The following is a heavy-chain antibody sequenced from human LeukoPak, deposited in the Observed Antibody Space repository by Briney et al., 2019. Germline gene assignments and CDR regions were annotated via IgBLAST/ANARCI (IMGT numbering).Heavy chain of an antibody. Sequence: GGSLRLSCAVSGFTVSNHFRSWVRQAPGKGLEWVSIIYSAGSTYYADSVKGRFTISRDNSKNTVSLQMNSLRAEDTAVYYCARGSDFWSGYLVYWGQGTLVTVSS. CDR2: IYSAGST. V-gene: IGHV3-53*01. J-gene: IGHJ4*02. CDR1: GFTVSNHF. CDR3: ARGSDFWSGYLVY. D-gene: IGHD3-3*01.